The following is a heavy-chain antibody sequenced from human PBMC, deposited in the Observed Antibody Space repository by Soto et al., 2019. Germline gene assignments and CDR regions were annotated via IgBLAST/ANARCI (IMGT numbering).Heavy chain of an antibody. D-gene: IGHD3-9*01. J-gene: IGHJ6*02. CDR3: AKAQPYYDILSGYRPGMDV. Sequence: HPGGSLRLSCAASGFTFDDYAMHWVRQAPGQGMEWVSGISWNRGSIGYADSVKGRFTISRDNAKNSLYLQMNSLRAEDTALYYCAKAQPYYDILSGYRPGMDVWGQGTTVTVSS. V-gene: IGHV3-9*01. CDR1: GFTFDDYA. CDR2: ISWNRGSI.